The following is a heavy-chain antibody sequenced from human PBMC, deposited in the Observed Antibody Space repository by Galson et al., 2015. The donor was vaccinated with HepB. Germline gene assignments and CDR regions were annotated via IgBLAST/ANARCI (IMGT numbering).Heavy chain of an antibody. D-gene: IGHD3-10*01. CDR3: ARGMVRGVTPNDY. J-gene: IGHJ4*02. V-gene: IGHV3-74*01. CDR2: INSDGSST. CDR1: GFTFSSYW. Sequence: SLRLSCAASGFTFSSYWMHWVRQAPGKGLVWVSRINSDGSSTSYADSVKGRFTISRDNAKNTLYLQMNSLRAEDTAVYYCARGMVRGVTPNDYWGQGTLVTVSS.